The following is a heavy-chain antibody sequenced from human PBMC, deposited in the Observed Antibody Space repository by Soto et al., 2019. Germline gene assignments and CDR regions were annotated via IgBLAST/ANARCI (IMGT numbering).Heavy chain of an antibody. D-gene: IGHD3-10*01. CDR2: IYYSGST. CDR3: ARELRGTMVRGVIITGRWFDP. Sequence: SETLSLTCTVSGGSISSYYWSWIRQPPGKGLEWFGYIYYSGSTNYNPSLKSRVTISVDTSKNQFSLKLSSVTAADTAVYYCARELRGTMVRGVIITGRWFDPWGQGTLVTVSS. CDR1: GGSISSYY. V-gene: IGHV4-59*01. J-gene: IGHJ5*02.